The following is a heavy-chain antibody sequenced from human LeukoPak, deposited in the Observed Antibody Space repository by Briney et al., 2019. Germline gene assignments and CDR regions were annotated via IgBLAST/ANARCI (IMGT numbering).Heavy chain of an antibody. Sequence: GESLKISCKGSGYSVTSYWISWVRQMPGKGLEWMGIIYPGDSDTRYSPSFQGQVTISADKSISTAYLQWSSLKASDTAMYYCARVRGDIVATIGFDYWGQGTLVTVSS. V-gene: IGHV5-51*01. J-gene: IGHJ4*02. CDR2: IYPGDSDT. CDR1: GYSVTSYW. D-gene: IGHD5-12*01. CDR3: ARVRGDIVATIGFDY.